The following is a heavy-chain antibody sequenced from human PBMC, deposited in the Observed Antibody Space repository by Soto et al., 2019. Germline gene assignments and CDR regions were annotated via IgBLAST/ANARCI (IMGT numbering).Heavy chain of an antibody. CDR3: ARSARPRYWYFDL. Sequence: GGSLRLSCAASGFTFSSYWMSWVRQAPGKGLEWVANIKQDGSEKYYVDSVKGRFTISRDNAKNSLYLQMNSLRAEDTAVYYCARSARPRYWYFDLWGRGTLVTVSS. CDR2: IKQDGSEK. CDR1: GFTFSSYW. V-gene: IGHV3-7*01. J-gene: IGHJ2*01.